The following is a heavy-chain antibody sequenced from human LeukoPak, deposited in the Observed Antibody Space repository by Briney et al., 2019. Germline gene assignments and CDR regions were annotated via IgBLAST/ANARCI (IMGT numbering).Heavy chain of an antibody. D-gene: IGHD4-17*01. CDR2: IYVSGST. CDR1: SYSISSGYS. J-gene: IGHJ3*01. V-gene: IGHV4-38-2*01. CDR3: AKTDYGDYGGFNS. Sequence: SETLSLTRAVSSYSISSGYSWGWIRQPPGKGMEWIGNIYVSGSTYYNLSLKSRVTISIDMSKNLFSLKLISVTAADTAVYRCAKTDYGDYGGFNSWGQGTMVTVSS.